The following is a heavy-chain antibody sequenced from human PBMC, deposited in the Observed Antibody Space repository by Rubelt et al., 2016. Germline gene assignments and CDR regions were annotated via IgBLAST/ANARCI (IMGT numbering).Heavy chain of an antibody. D-gene: IGHD3-3*01. Sequence: QITLKESGPTLVKPTQTLTLTCTFSGFSLTDSAVGVGWIRQPPGKALEWLALIYWDDNKRYSPSLKSRLTITMDTSKNQVVLTMTNMDPVDTATYYCAPSAPPDRDVWSGYYEGRHYAMDVWGQGTTVTVSS. V-gene: IGHV2-5*02. CDR1: GFSLTDSAVG. CDR2: IYWDDNK. CDR3: APSAPPDRDVWSGYYEGRHYAMDV. J-gene: IGHJ6*02.